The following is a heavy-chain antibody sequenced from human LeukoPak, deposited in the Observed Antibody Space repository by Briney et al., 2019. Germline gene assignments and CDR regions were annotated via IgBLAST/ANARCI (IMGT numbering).Heavy chain of an antibody. CDR3: ARLGTRGIYYYYYMDV. V-gene: IGHV4-59*12. D-gene: IGHD7-27*01. Sequence: SETLSLTCTVSGGSISDYYWSWIRQSPGKGLEWIGYIYYSGTTNYNPSLKSRVTISVDTSKNQFSLKLSSVTAADTAVYYCARLGTRGIYYYYYMDVWGKGTTVTISS. J-gene: IGHJ6*03. CDR1: GGSISDYY. CDR2: IYYSGTT.